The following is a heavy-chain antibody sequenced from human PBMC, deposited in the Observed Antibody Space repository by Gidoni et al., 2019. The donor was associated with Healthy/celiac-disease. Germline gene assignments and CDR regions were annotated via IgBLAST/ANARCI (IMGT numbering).Heavy chain of an antibody. V-gene: IGHV1-69*04. CDR3: AMFRTLYGMDV. D-gene: IGHD2-2*01. Sequence: QVQLVQSGAEVKKPGSSVKVSCKASGDPFSSYAISWVRQAPGQGLEWMGRIIPILGIANYAQKFQGRVTITADKSTSTAYMELSSLRSEDTAVYYCAMFRTLYGMDVWGQGTTVTVSS. CDR2: IIPILGIA. CDR1: GDPFSSYA. J-gene: IGHJ6*02.